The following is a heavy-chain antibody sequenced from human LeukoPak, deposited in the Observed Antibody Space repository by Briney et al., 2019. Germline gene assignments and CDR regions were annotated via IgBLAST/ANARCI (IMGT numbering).Heavy chain of an antibody. J-gene: IGHJ4*02. Sequence: GGSLRLSCKGSGYSFTSYWIGWVRQMPGKGLEWMGIIYPGYSDTRYSPSFQGQVTISADKSISTAYLQWSSLKASDTAMYYCARLLYPARIAAAGTLFDYWGQGTLVTVSS. CDR1: GYSFTSYW. V-gene: IGHV5-51*01. CDR2: IYPGYSDT. CDR3: ARLLYPARIAAAGTLFDY. D-gene: IGHD6-13*01.